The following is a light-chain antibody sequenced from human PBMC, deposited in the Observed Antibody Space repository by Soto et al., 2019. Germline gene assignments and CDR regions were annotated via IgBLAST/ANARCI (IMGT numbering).Light chain of an antibody. J-gene: IGKJ1*01. Sequence: IKMNQSLSTLSASIGEGVTITCRASQSIRNWLAWYQQKPVKAPKLLIYRASSLQTGVPSRFSGSGSGTEFTLTISSLQPEDFATYYCQHYNNYSEAFGQGTIVDI. CDR3: QHYNNYSEA. V-gene: IGKV1-5*03. CDR2: RAS. CDR1: QSIRNW.